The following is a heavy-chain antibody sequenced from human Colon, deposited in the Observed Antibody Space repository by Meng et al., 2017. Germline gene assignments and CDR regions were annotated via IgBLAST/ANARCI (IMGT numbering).Heavy chain of an antibody. Sequence: GESLKISCAASGFIFSDYSMHWVRQAPGKGLEYVSAINGNGDSTYYADSVKGRFTISRDNSKNTLYLQMGGLRAEDLAVYYCVRVGSGYDYWGHGTLVTVSS. D-gene: IGHD6-19*01. CDR1: GFIFSDYS. J-gene: IGHJ4*01. CDR3: VRVGSGYDY. CDR2: INGNGDST. V-gene: IGHV3-64*02.